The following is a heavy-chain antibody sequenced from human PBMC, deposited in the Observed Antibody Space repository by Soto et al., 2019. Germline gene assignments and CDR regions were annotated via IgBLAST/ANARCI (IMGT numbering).Heavy chain of an antibody. CDR1: GGSISSYY. J-gene: IGHJ6*02. Sequence: SETLSLTCTVSGGSISSYYWSWIRQSPGKGLEWIGYIYYSGSTNYNPSLKSRVTISVDTSKNQFSLKLSSVTAADTAVYYCARGARGYYGSGKGGMDVWGQGTTVTVSS. CDR3: ARGARGYYGSGKGGMDV. CDR2: IYYSGST. D-gene: IGHD3-10*01. V-gene: IGHV4-59*01.